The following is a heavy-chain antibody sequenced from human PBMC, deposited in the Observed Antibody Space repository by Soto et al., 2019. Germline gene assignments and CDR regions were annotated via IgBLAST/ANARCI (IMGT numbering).Heavy chain of an antibody. CDR2: IYSGGNP. D-gene: IGHD2-21*01. J-gene: IGHJ4*02. V-gene: IGHV3-53*01. Sequence: EERLVQSGGGLVQPVGSLRLSCAAYVFSVGGNYMSWVRQAPGKGLEWVSLIYSGGNPFYADSMKGRFTLSRDNSNNMLYLQMDSLRAEDTAVYYCARGPNSDCWGQGTLVIVSS. CDR3: ARGPNSDC. CDR1: VFSVGGNY.